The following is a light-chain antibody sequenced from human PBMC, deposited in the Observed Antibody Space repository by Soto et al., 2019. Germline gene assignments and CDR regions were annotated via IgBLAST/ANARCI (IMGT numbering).Light chain of an antibody. Sequence: EIVLTQSPAPLSLSPGELATLSCRASQSVGNNLDWYQQKPGQAPGLLIYEASTRATGIPARFSGSGSGTDFTLTISSLEPEDVAVYDDQQHAHWPLTFGGGTNVESK. J-gene: IGKJ4*01. V-gene: IGKV3-11*01. CDR2: EAS. CDR1: QSVGNN. CDR3: QQHAHWPLT.